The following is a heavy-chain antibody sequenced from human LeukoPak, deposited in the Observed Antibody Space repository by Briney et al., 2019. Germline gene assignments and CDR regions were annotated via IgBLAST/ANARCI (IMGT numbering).Heavy chain of an antibody. J-gene: IGHJ3*02. Sequence: PSETLSLTCTVSGGSISSYYWRWIRQPAGKGLEWIGRIYSSGSTNYNPSLKSRVTMSVDTSKNQFSLKLSSVTAADTAVYYCARDGGYTRVVVAATPPDAFDIWGQGTMVTVSS. D-gene: IGHD2-15*01. CDR1: GGSISSYY. CDR2: IYSSGST. CDR3: ARDGGYTRVVVAATPPDAFDI. V-gene: IGHV4-4*07.